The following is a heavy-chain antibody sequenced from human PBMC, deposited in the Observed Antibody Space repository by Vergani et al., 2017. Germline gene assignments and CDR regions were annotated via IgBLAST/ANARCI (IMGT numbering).Heavy chain of an antibody. Sequence: QFQLLQSGAAVRKPGSSVTVSCKASGYTFSNYAITWVRQAPGQGLQWMGRMIPTFDSKNYAPRFQGRVTLTADASASTAYMELTSLTSEDTAVYFCARGESYFDSGGYADTWGQGTLVTDS. J-gene: IGHJ5*02. CDR1: GYTFSNYA. D-gene: IGHD3-22*01. CDR2: MIPTFDSK. V-gene: IGHV1-69*13. CDR3: ARGESYFDSGGYADT.